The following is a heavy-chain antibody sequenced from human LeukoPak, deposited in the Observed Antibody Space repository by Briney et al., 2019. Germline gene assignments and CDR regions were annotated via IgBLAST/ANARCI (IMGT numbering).Heavy chain of an antibody. CDR1: GYTFTSYD. D-gene: IGHD3-10*01. V-gene: IGHV1-8*01. CDR3: ARGYYGSGSYNFDY. Sequence: ASVKVSCKASGYTFTSYDINWVRQATGQGLEWMGWMNPNSGNTGYAQKFQGRVTMTRNTSISTAYMELSSLRSEDTAVYYCARGYYGSGSYNFDYWGQGTLVTVSS. J-gene: IGHJ4*02. CDR2: MNPNSGNT.